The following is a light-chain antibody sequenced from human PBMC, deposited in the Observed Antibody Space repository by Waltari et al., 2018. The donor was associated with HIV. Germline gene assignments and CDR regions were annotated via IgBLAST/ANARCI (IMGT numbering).Light chain of an antibody. CDR3: AAWDDSLNAWV. V-gene: IGLV1-44*01. CDR1: SSNIGSNY. Sequence: QSVLTQPPSASGTPGQRVTISCSGSSSNIGSNYVYWYQQRPGTAPKLLIYSNNQRPSGVPDRISGSKSGTAASLAISGLQSVDEADYYCAAWDDSLNAWVFGGGTKLTVL. J-gene: IGLJ3*02. CDR2: SNN.